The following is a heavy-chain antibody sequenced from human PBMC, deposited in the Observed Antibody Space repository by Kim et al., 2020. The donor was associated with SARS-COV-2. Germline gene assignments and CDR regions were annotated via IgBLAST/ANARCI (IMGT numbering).Heavy chain of an antibody. CDR1: GGSISSSSYY. CDR3: ARVVRDYDPGRVY. CDR2: IYYSGST. Sequence: SETLSLTCTVSGGSISSSSYYWGWIRQPPGKGLEWIGSIYYSGSTYYNPSLKSRVTISVDTSKNQFSLKLSSVTAADTAVYYCARVVRDYDPGRVYWGQGTLVTVSS. D-gene: IGHD4-17*01. V-gene: IGHV4-39*01. J-gene: IGHJ4*02.